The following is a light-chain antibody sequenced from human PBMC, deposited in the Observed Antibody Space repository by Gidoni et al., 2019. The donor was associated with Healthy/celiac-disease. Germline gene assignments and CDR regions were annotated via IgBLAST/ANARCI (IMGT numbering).Light chain of an antibody. CDR3: QQRSNWPPNT. J-gene: IGKJ5*01. Sequence: ELVLTQSPATLSLSPGERATLSCRASQSVSSYLAWYQQKPGQAPRLLIYDASNRATGITARFSGSGSGTDFTLTISSLEPEDFAVYYCQQRSNWPPNTFGQGTRLEIK. CDR2: DAS. V-gene: IGKV3-11*01. CDR1: QSVSSY.